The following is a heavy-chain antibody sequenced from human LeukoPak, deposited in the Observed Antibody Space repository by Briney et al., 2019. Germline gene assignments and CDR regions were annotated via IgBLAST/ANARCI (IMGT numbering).Heavy chain of an antibody. Sequence: PGGSLRLSCAASGFTFSSYAMSWVRQAPGKGLEWVSAISGSGGSTYYADSVKGRFTISRDNSKNTLYLQMSSLRAEDTAVYYCAKVLRAVPAAMGVFDYWGQGTLVAVSS. CDR1: GFTFSSYA. J-gene: IGHJ4*02. CDR3: AKVLRAVPAAMGVFDY. D-gene: IGHD2-2*01. CDR2: ISGSGGST. V-gene: IGHV3-23*01.